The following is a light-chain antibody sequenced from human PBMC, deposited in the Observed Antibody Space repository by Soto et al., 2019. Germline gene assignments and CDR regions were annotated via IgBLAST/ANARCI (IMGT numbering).Light chain of an antibody. CDR2: GAS. Sequence: EIVLTQSPATLSLSPWERAILSCRASQSVRTFLDWYQQKPGQAPRLLIYGASNRATGIPARFSGSGSGTDFTLTISSLEPEDFAVYYCQQHSHWPPWTFGQGTKVDIK. J-gene: IGKJ1*01. CDR3: QQHSHWPPWT. V-gene: IGKV3-11*01. CDR1: QSVRTF.